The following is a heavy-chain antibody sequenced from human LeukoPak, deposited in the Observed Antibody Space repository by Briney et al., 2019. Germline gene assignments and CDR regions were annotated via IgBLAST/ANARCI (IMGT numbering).Heavy chain of an antibody. J-gene: IGHJ6*02. Sequence: ASVKVSCKASGYTFTDYYLHWVRQATGQGLEWMGWMNPNSGNTGYAQKFQGRVTMTRNTSISTAYMELSSLRSEDTAVYYCARAPLVLRYFDWLRPGDYYYYGMDVWGQGTRSPSP. CDR1: GYTFTDYY. CDR3: ARAPLVLRYFDWLRPGDYYYYGMDV. CDR2: MNPNSGNT. V-gene: IGHV1-8*02. D-gene: IGHD3-9*01.